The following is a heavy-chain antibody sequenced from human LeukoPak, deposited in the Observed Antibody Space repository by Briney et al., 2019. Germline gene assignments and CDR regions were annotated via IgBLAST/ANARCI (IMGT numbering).Heavy chain of an antibody. V-gene: IGHV4-59*12. D-gene: IGHD1-1*01. CDR3: ARGVSRWFFAAAGTTSYYFDY. CDR2: ISDIGSI. Sequence: NPSETLSLTCTVSGGSISSYYWSWIRQPPGKGLERIAYISDIGSINYNPSLKSRVTISLDTSKNQLSLKLSSVTAADTAVYYCARGVSRWFFAAAGTTSYYFDYWGQGTLVTVSS. CDR1: GGSISSYY. J-gene: IGHJ4*02.